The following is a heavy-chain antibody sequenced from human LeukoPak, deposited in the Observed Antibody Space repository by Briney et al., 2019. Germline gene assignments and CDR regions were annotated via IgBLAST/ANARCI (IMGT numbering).Heavy chain of an antibody. J-gene: IGHJ4*02. CDR3: ARASGDIVETATMGSY. Sequence: GGSLRLSCAASGFTFSSYSMTWVRRAPGKGLEWVSSISSSSSSIYYADSVKGRFTISRDNAKNSLYLQMNSLRAEDTAVYYCARASGDIVETATMGSYWGQGTLVTVSS. CDR1: GFTFSSYS. D-gene: IGHD5-18*01. CDR2: ISSSSSSI. V-gene: IGHV3-21*01.